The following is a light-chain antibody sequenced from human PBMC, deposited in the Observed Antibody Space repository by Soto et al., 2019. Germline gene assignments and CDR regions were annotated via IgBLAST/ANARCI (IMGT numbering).Light chain of an antibody. CDR3: QQRNNWRYT. J-gene: IGKJ1*01. CDR2: GAS. CDR1: QSVDGY. Sequence: EVVLTQSPATLSLSPGERVILSCRASQSVDGYLGWYQQRPGQAPRLLIFGASNRAPGIPGRFIGSGSGTIYTLTINGLEPEDFGVYYCQQRNNWRYTFGQGTRLEI. V-gene: IGKV3-11*01.